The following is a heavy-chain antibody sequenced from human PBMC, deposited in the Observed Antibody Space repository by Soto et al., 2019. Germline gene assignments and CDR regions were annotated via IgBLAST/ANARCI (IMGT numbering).Heavy chain of an antibody. Sequence: PSETLSLTCTVSGGSISSISHSWGWIRQSPGQGLEWIGNIFYNGITYYNPSLKSRVTISADTSKNHFSLKLRSVTVADTAVYSCASLVTETQYYFDFWGQGSLVTVSS. CDR3: ASLVTETQYYFDF. D-gene: IGHD3-16*02. J-gene: IGHJ4*01. CDR2: IFYNGIT. CDR1: GGSISSISHS. V-gene: IGHV4-39*02.